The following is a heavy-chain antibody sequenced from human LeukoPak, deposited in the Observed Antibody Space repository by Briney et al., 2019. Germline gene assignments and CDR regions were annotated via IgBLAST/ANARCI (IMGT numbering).Heavy chain of an antibody. J-gene: IGHJ6*03. CDR1: GFTFSSYS. Sequence: GGSLRLSCAASGFTFSSYSMNRVRQAPGRWLEWVSSVSSSSNYIYYVDSVKGRLTTSRDNAKTSLFLQMNSLRAEETAVYFCARSKPWGYCSGGSCYPTYYYYYYMDVWGKGTTVTVSS. D-gene: IGHD2-15*01. V-gene: IGHV3-21*01. CDR2: VSSSSNYI. CDR3: ARSKPWGYCSGGSCYPTYYYYYYMDV.